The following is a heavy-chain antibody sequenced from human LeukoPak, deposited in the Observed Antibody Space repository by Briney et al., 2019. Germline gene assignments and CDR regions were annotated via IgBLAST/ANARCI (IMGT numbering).Heavy chain of an antibody. V-gene: IGHV1-8*01. D-gene: IGHD5-18*01. Sequence: ASVKVSCKTSGYTFSSYDINWVRQATGQGLEWMGWMNPNSGDTDYAQKFQDRVTMTRNTSKSTAYMELSSLSSEDTAVYYCARTRGYSLGYSDYWGQGTLVTVSS. CDR1: GYTFSSYD. J-gene: IGHJ4*02. CDR3: ARTRGYSLGYSDY. CDR2: MNPNSGDT.